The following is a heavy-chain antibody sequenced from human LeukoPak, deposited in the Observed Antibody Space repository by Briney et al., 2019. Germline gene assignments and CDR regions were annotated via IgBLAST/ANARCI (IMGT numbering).Heavy chain of an antibody. D-gene: IGHD3-16*02. Sequence: ASVKVSCKASGGTFSSYAISWVRRAPGQGLEWMGGIIPIFGTANYAQKFQGRVTITTDEPTSTAYMELSSLRSEDTAVYYCALSLIASTRGKPGAFDIWGQGTMVTVSS. CDR3: ALSLIASTRGKPGAFDI. CDR2: IIPIFGTA. CDR1: GGTFSSYA. J-gene: IGHJ3*02. V-gene: IGHV1-69*05.